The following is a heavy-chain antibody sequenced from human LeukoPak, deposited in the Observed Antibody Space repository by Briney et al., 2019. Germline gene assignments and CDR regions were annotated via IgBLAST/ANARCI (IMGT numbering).Heavy chain of an antibody. V-gene: IGHV3-23*01. CDR1: GFTFSNYA. J-gene: IGHJ5*02. CDR3: AKTQGYYDA. CDR2: IYGSDDKT. Sequence: GGSLRLSCVASGFTFSNYAMSWVRRAPGKGLELVSGIYGSDDKTVYGDAVKGRFTISRDNSKNTLYLQMNSLRADDTAVYYCAKTQGYYDAWGQGALVTVSS. D-gene: IGHD2-15*01.